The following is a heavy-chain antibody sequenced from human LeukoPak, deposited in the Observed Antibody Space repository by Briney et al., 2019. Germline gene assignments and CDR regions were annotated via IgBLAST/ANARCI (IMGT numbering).Heavy chain of an antibody. CDR3: TTSPVPGIDY. Sequence: ASVKVSCKASGGTFSSYAISWVRQAPGQGLEWMGGIIPIFGTANYAQKFQGRVTITADKSTSTAYMELSSLRTADTAMYYCTTSPVPGIDYWGQGIQVTVSS. CDR2: IIPIFGTA. V-gene: IGHV1-69*06. D-gene: IGHD6-19*01. CDR1: GGTFSSYA. J-gene: IGHJ4*02.